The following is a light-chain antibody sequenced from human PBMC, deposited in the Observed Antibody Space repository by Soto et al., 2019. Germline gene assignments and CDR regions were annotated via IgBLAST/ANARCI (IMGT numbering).Light chain of an antibody. CDR1: QSLVHNDGNTY. J-gene: IGKJ1*01. V-gene: IGKV2-24*01. Sequence: DIVMTQTPLSSPVTLGQADSISCRSSQSLVHNDGNTYLSWFQQRPGQPPRLLIYKVSDRFSGVPDRFSGSGAGTDFTLTISRVEAEDVGVYYCIQPTQSSLTFGQGTKVEI. CDR3: IQPTQSSLT. CDR2: KVS.